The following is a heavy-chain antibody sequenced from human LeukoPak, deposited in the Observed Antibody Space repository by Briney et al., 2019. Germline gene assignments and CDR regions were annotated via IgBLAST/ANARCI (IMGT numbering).Heavy chain of an antibody. V-gene: IGHV1-18*01. CDR1: GYTFISYA. CDR3: ARCLGTLYSSSWYGWFDP. J-gene: IGHJ5*02. CDR2: ISAYNGNT. Sequence: ASVKVSCKASGYTFISYAFSWVRQAPGQGLEWMGWISAYNGNTNYAQKLQGRVTMTTDTSTSTAYMELRSLRSDDTAVYYCARCLGTLYSSSWYGWFDPWGQRTLVTVSS. D-gene: IGHD6-13*01.